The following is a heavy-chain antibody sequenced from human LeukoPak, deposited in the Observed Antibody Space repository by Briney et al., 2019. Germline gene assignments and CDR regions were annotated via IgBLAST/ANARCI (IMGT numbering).Heavy chain of an antibody. D-gene: IGHD2-2*01. V-gene: IGHV3-20*04. CDR1: GFTFNEYG. CDR3: ARDLPHEVVVVPAMSDPFDY. CDR2: LNWNGAST. J-gene: IGHJ4*02. Sequence: PGGSLRLSCAASGFTFNEYGMSWVRQAPGKGLEWVSALNWNGASTGYADSVKGRFTISRDNAKNSLYLQMNSLRAEDTAVYYCARDLPHEVVVVPAMSDPFDYWGQGTLVTVSS.